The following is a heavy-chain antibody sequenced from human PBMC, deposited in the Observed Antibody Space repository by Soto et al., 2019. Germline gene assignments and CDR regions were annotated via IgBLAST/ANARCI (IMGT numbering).Heavy chain of an antibody. V-gene: IGHV3-48*02. J-gene: IGHJ6*02. CDR1: GFTFSSYS. D-gene: IGHD2-8*01. CDR2: ISSSSSTI. Sequence: GGSLRLSCAASGFTFSSYSMNWVRQAPGKGLEWVSYISSSSSTIYYADSVKGRFTISRDNAKNSLYLQMNSLRDEDTAVYYCARRHCTNGVCLPWNYYYGMDVWGQGTTVTVSS. CDR3: ARRHCTNGVCLPWNYYYGMDV.